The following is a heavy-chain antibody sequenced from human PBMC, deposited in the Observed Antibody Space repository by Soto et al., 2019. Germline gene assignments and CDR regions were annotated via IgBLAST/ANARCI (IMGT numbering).Heavy chain of an antibody. V-gene: IGHV5-51*01. CDR3: ARPKRGYYGSGSYFLQPVDI. Sequence: GESLKISCKGSGYSFTSYWIGWVRQMPGKGLEWMGIIYPGDSDTRYSPSFQGQVTISADKSISTAYLQWSSLKASDTAMYYCARPKRGYYGSGSYFLQPVDIWGQGTMVTVSS. J-gene: IGHJ3*02. CDR1: GYSFTSYW. D-gene: IGHD3-10*01. CDR2: IYPGDSDT.